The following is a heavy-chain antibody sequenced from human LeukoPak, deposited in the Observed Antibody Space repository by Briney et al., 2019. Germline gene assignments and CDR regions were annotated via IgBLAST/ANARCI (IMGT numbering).Heavy chain of an antibody. J-gene: IGHJ4*02. CDR1: GFTFSSYA. CDR3: AREPYMRAFDY. Sequence: GGSLRLSCAASGFTFSSYAMHWVRQAPGKGLEWVAVIWYDGSNKYYADSVKGRFTISRDNSKNTLYLQMNSLRAEDTAVYYCAREPYMRAFDYWGQGTLVTVSS. D-gene: IGHD2-2*01. V-gene: IGHV3-33*08. CDR2: IWYDGSNK.